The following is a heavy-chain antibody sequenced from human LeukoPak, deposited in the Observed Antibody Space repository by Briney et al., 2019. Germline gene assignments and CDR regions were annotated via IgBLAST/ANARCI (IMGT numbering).Heavy chain of an antibody. V-gene: IGHV3-33*01. D-gene: IGHD6-13*01. CDR1: GFTFSSYG. CDR3: ARDVSYSSSWYVY. CDR2: IWYDGSNK. Sequence: GRSLRLSCAASGFTFSSYGMHWVRQAPGKGLEWVPVIWYDGSNKYYADSVKGRFTISRDNFKNTLYLQMNSLRAEDTAVYYCARDVSYSSSWYVYWGQGTLVTVSS. J-gene: IGHJ4*02.